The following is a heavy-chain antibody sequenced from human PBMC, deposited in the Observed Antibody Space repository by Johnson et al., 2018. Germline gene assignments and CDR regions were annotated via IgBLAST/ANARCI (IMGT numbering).Heavy chain of an antibody. Sequence: QVQPQQWGAGLLKPTETLSLTCAVYGASFRGYYWSWIRQNPGKGLDWIGKINHNENTAYNRSLKRRVTITIDTSKSQVSLKLSSVTAPDTAAYFCGSPYGSWSYGLMDVWGKGTTVTVSS. V-gene: IGHV4-34*01. CDR2: INHNENT. CDR1: GASFRGYY. J-gene: IGHJ6*04. D-gene: IGHD3-10*01. CDR3: GSPYGSWSYGLMDV.